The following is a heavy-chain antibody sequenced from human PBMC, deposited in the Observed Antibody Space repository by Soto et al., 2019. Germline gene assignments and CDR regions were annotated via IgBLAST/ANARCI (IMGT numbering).Heavy chain of an antibody. V-gene: IGHV5-51*01. CDR3: ARLVNYYFGMDI. CDR1: DTTHW. Sequence: GESLKISCKASDTTHWIGWVRQKPGKGLEWMGIIYPGDSDTKYSPSFQGQVTISVDRSISTAYLHWSSLKASDTATYYCARLVNYYFGMDIWGLGTTVTVSS. J-gene: IGHJ6*02. CDR2: IYPGDSDT.